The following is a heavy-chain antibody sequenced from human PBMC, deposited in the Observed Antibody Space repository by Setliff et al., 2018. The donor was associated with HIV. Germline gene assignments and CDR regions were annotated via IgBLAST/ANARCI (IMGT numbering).Heavy chain of an antibody. CDR1: GFTFSSYA. Sequence: ESLKISCAASGFTFSSYAMSWVRQAPGKGLDWVSAISGSAGSTYYADSVKGRFTISRDNSKSTLYLQMNSLRAEDTAVYYCAKAARDYYDSSGYYISIDYWARGTLVTVSS. V-gene: IGHV3-23*01. J-gene: IGHJ4*02. CDR2: ISGSAGST. D-gene: IGHD3-22*01. CDR3: AKAARDYYDSSGYYISIDY.